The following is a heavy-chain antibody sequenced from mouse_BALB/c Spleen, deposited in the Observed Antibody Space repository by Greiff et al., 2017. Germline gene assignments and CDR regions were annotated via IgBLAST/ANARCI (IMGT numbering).Heavy chain of an antibody. CDR2: ISTYYGDA. V-gene: IGHV1S137*01. Sequence: QVQLQQSGAELVRPGVSVKISCKGSGYTFTDYAMHWVKQSHAKSLEWIGVISTYYGDASYNQKFKGKATMTVDKSSSTAYMELARLTSEDSAIYYCAREGLYYGNYRSWFAYWGQGTLVTVSA. CDR3: AREGLYYGNYRSWFAY. D-gene: IGHD2-1*01. CDR1: GYTFTDYA. J-gene: IGHJ3*01.